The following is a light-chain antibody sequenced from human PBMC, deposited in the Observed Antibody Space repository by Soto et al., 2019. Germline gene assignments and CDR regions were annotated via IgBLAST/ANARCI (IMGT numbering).Light chain of an antibody. CDR1: QSVSSSY. Sequence: EIVLTQSPGTLSLSPGERATLSCRASQSVSSSYLAWFQQKPGQAPRLLIYGASSRATGIPDRFSGSGSGTDVTLTISRLEPEDCAGYYCQQYGSSPVTFGQGTKVEIK. CDR2: GAS. V-gene: IGKV3-20*01. J-gene: IGKJ1*01. CDR3: QQYGSSPVT.